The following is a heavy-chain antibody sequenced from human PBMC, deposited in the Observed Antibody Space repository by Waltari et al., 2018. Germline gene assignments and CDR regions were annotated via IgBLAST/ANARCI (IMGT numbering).Heavy chain of an antibody. V-gene: IGHV4-39*07. CDR1: GGSISSSSYY. J-gene: IGHJ3*02. CDR3: ARLRIVRDNAFDI. D-gene: IGHD3-10*02. Sequence: QLQLQESGPGLVKPSETLSLTCTVSGGSISSSSYYWGWIRQPPGKGLEWIGSIYYSGRTYYYPSLKSRVTISVDTSKNQFSLKLSSVTAADTAVYYCARLRIVRDNAFDIWGQGTMVTVSS. CDR2: IYYSGRT.